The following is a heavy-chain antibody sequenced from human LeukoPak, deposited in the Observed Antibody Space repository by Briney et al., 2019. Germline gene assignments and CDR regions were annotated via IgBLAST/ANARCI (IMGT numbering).Heavy chain of an antibody. Sequence: ASVKVSCKASGYTFTSYGISWVRQAPGQGLEWMGWISAYNGNTNYAQKLQGRVTMTTDTSTCTAYMVLRSLRSDDTAVYYCARDLYRRIAAAGTGLYYFDYWGQGTLVTVSS. J-gene: IGHJ4*02. CDR1: GYTFTSYG. V-gene: IGHV1-18*01. D-gene: IGHD6-13*01. CDR2: ISAYNGNT. CDR3: ARDLYRRIAAAGTGLYYFDY.